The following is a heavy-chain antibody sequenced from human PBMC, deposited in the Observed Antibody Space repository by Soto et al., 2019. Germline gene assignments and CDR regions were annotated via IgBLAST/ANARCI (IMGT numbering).Heavy chain of an antibody. CDR2: FSGIGGST. CDR1: GFPFGGYA. V-gene: IGHV3-23*01. J-gene: IGHJ4*02. Sequence: GGSLRFSCAALGFPFGGYAMSWVRQAPGKGLEWVPAFSGIGGSTYYADSVKGGFTISRDNTKNTLYLQMNSLRAEDTAVYYCAKIRYYYGSGSYYHDPFFDYWGQGTLVTVSS. D-gene: IGHD3-10*01. CDR3: AKIRYYYGSGSYYHDPFFDY.